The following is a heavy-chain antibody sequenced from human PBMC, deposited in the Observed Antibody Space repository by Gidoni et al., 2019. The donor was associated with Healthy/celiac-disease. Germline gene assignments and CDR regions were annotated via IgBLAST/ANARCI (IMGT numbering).Heavy chain of an antibody. CDR1: GGTFSSSA. V-gene: IGHV1-69*01. CDR2: IIPIFGTA. J-gene: IGHJ3*02. D-gene: IGHD3-22*01. Sequence: QVQLVQSGAEVKKPGSSVKVSCKASGGTFSSSAISWVRQAPGQGLEWMGGIIPIFGTANYAQKFQGRVTITADESTSTAYMELSSLRSEDTAVYYCARALDSSGYYEWVYAFDIWGQGTMVTVSS. CDR3: ARALDSSGYYEWVYAFDI.